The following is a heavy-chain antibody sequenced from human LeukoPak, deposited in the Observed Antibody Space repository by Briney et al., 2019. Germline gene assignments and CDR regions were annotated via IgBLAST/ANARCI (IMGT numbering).Heavy chain of an antibody. J-gene: IGHJ6*02. CDR1: GFAFSSYA. D-gene: IGHD4-17*01. Sequence: GGSLRLSCAASGFAFSSYAMNWVRQAPGKGLEWVSAISGSGGSTYYADSVKGRFTISRDNSKNTLYLQMNSLRAEDTAVYYCAKGLRNYYYYGMDVRGQGTTVTVSS. CDR3: AKGLRNYYYYGMDV. V-gene: IGHV3-23*01. CDR2: ISGSGGST.